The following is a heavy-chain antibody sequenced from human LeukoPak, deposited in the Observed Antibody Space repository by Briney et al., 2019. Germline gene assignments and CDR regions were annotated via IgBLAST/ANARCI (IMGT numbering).Heavy chain of an antibody. Sequence: PSETLSLTCTVSGGSISSYYWSWIRQPAGKGLEWIGRIYTSGSTNYNPSLKSRVTMSVDTSKNQFSLKLSSVTAADTAVYYCARGGHYDFWSGFNWFDPWGQGTLVTVSS. J-gene: IGHJ5*02. CDR2: IYTSGST. CDR3: ARGGHYDFWSGFNWFDP. CDR1: GGSISSYY. D-gene: IGHD3-3*01. V-gene: IGHV4-4*07.